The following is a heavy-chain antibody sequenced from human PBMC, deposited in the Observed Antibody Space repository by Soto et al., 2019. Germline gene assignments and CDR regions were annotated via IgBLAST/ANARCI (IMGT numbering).Heavy chain of an antibody. CDR1: GFVFTNFW. V-gene: IGHV3-74*01. J-gene: IGHJ4*02. CDR3: AKDSWYFDL. CDR2: IDTNGHST. D-gene: IGHD6-13*01. Sequence: GGSLRLSCEASGFVFTNFWMHWVRHVPGKGLVWVARIDTNGHSTNYAESVKGRFTISRDNAKNTVSLQMNSLRVEDTGVYYCAKDSWYFDLWSQGSQVTVSS.